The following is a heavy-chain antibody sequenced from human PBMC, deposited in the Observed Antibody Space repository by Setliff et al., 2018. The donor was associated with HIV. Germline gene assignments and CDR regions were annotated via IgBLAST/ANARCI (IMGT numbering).Heavy chain of an antibody. Sequence: GASVKVSCKASGGTFRSTAISWVRQAPGEGLEWMGRSLPMLGTANYAHQFQGRLTITADTSATTVYMELSSLKYGDAAVYYCAREGHLAAPGSSEFDPWGQGTLVTVPQ. CDR3: AREGHLAAPGSSEFDP. CDR2: SLPMLGTA. D-gene: IGHD6-13*01. V-gene: IGHV1-69*04. CDR1: GGTFRSTA. J-gene: IGHJ5*02.